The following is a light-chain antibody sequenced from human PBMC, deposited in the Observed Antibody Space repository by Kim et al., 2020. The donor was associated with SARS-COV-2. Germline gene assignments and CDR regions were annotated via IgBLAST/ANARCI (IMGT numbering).Light chain of an antibody. J-gene: IGLJ3*02. Sequence: SVAQGHTAGFTCSGDRLVDKYASGYRQKPGESPVLVIYNDSTRPSGTPERFSGFNSGNTATLTIGVTQAIDEADYYCQAWDNNNGVFGGGTQLTVL. CDR2: NDS. CDR3: QAWDNNNGV. V-gene: IGLV3-1*01. CDR1: RLVDKY.